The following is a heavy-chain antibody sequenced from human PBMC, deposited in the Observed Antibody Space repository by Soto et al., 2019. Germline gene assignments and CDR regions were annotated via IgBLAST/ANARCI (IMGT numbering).Heavy chain of an antibody. J-gene: IGHJ6*02. CDR3: AKAPFRRPYYFYGMDL. D-gene: IGHD3-10*01. Sequence: SLRLSCVASGFTFSDFGMHWVRQGPGKGLEWLAVISEDAETDFHADSVKGRFTVSRDNFKETLYLQMNSLTTDDSGVYFCAKAPFRRPYYFYGMDLWGQGTTVTVS. CDR1: GFTFSDFG. V-gene: IGHV3-30*18. CDR2: ISEDAETD.